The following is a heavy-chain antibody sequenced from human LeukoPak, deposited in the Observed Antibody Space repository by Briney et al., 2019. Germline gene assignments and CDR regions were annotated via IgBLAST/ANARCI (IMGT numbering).Heavy chain of an antibody. CDR3: ARDPATVVYFDY. D-gene: IGHD2-8*02. CDR2: INPNSGDT. J-gene: IGHJ4*02. CDR1: GYTFTGYY. V-gene: IGHV1-2*06. Sequence: ASVTVSCKASGYTFTGYYMHWVRQAPGQGLEWMGRINPNSGDTVYAQKFQGRVTMTRDTSISTAYMELSSLSSDDTAVYYCARDPATVVYFDYWGQGTLVTVPS.